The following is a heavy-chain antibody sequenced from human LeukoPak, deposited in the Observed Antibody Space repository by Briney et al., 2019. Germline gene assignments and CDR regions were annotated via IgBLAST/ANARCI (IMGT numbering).Heavy chain of an antibody. CDR2: ISYDGSNK. V-gene: IGHV3-30*18. CDR1: GFTFSSYG. CDR3: AKEGLEMATPSRKYPDY. Sequence: PGGSLRLSCAASGFTFSSYGMHWVRQAPGKGLEWVAVISYDGSNKYYADSVKGRFTISRDNSKNTLYLQMNSLRAEDTAVYYCAKEGLEMATPSRKYPDYWGQGTLVTVSS. D-gene: IGHD5-24*01. J-gene: IGHJ4*02.